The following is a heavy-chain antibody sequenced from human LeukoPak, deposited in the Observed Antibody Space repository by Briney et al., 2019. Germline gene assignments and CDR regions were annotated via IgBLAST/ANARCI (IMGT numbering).Heavy chain of an antibody. Sequence: GGSLRLSCAASGFTFSSYGMHWVRQAPGKGLEWVAVISYDGSNKYYADSVKGRFTISRDNSKNTLYLQMNSLRAEDTAVYYCETEGIAAAGGFDYWGQGTLVTVSS. D-gene: IGHD6-13*01. V-gene: IGHV3-30*03. CDR3: ETEGIAAAGGFDY. J-gene: IGHJ4*02. CDR1: GFTFSSYG. CDR2: ISYDGSNK.